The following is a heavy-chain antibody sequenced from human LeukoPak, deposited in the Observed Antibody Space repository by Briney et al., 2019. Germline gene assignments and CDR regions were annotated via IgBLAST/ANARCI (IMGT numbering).Heavy chain of an antibody. V-gene: IGHV4-61*02. Sequence: SQTLSLTCNVPGGSISSGSYYWRWIRQPAGTGLEWIGRIYTSGSTNYNPSLKSRVTISVDTSKNQFSLKLSSVTAADTAVYYCARQVYADNWFDPWGQGTLVTVSS. J-gene: IGHJ5*02. CDR3: ARQVYADNWFDP. D-gene: IGHD2-8*01. CDR2: IYTSGST. CDR1: GGSISSGSYY.